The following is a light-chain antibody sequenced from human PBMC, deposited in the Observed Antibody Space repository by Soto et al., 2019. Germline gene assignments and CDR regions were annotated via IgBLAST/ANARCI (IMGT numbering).Light chain of an antibody. J-gene: IGLJ3*02. CDR3: QTWGTGPWV. CDR2: FNSDGSH. Sequence: QSVLTQSPSASASLGASVKLTCTLSSGHSSYAIAWHQQQPEKGPRYLMKFNSDGSHSKGDGIPDRFSGSSSGAERYLTISSLQSEDEADYYCQTWGTGPWVFGGGTKVTVL. CDR1: SGHSSYA. V-gene: IGLV4-69*01.